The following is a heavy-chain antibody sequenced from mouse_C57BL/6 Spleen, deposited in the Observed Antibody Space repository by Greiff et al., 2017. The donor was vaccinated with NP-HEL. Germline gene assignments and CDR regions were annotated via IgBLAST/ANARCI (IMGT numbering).Heavy chain of an antibody. Sequence: VQLQQSGTVLARPGASVKMSCKTSGYTFTSYWMHWVKQRPGQGLEWIGAIYPGNSDTSYNQKFKGKAKLTAVTSASTAYMELSSLTNEDSAVYYCTPTTVVARRAMDYWGQGTSVTVSS. CDR2: IYPGNSDT. CDR3: TPTTVVARRAMDY. D-gene: IGHD1-1*01. V-gene: IGHV1-5*01. J-gene: IGHJ4*01. CDR1: GYTFTSYW.